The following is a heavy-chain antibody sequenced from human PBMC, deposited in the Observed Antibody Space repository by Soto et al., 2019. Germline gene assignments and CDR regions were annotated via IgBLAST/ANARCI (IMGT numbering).Heavy chain of an antibody. CDR1: GFTFSSYA. CDR3: ARDQAAGGTISRYFQD. CDR2: ISGGGSTT. D-gene: IGHD6-13*01. J-gene: IGHJ1*01. V-gene: IGHV3-23*01. Sequence: EVQLLESGGGLVQPEGSLRLSCEASGFTFSSYAMSWVRQAPGKGLEWVSGISGGGSTTYYADSVKGRFTISRDNSKNMLYLQVNCLRAADTAVYYCARDQAAGGTISRYFQDWGQGTLVTVSS.